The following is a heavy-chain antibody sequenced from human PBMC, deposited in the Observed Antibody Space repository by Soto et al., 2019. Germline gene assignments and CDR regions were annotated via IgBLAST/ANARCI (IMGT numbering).Heavy chain of an antibody. D-gene: IGHD3-3*01. CDR3: ARDGTETYDFWSGYYGSNWFDP. CDR1: GFTFSSYA. CDR2: ISSNGGST. J-gene: IGHJ5*02. V-gene: IGHV3-64*01. Sequence: GESLKISCAASGFTFSSYAMHWVRQAPGKGLEYVSAISSNGGSTYYANSVKGRFTISRDNSKNTLYLQMGSLRAEDMAVYYCARDGTETYDFWSGYYGSNWFDPWGQGTLVTVSS.